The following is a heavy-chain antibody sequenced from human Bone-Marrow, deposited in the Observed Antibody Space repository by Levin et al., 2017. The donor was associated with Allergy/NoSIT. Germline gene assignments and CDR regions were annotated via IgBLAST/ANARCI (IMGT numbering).Heavy chain of an antibody. CDR2: ISDSSTYT. CDR1: GFTFSDYY. D-gene: IGHD2-8*02. CDR3: ARDGPGGGA. J-gene: IGHJ5*02. V-gene: IGHV3-11*05. Sequence: PGGSLRLSCAASGFTFSDYYMNWIRQAPGKGLEWVSYISDSSTYTNYADSVKGRFTISRDNAKNSLYLQMNSLRAEDTAVYYCARDGPGGGAWGPGTLVTVSS.